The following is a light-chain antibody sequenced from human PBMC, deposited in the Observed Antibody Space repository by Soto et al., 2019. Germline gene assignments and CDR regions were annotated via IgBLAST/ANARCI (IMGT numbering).Light chain of an antibody. CDR1: SGSVSTSYY. V-gene: IGLV8-61*01. CDR2: STN. CDR3: LLHMGSGIWV. J-gene: IGLJ3*02. Sequence: VVTQEPSFSVSPGGTVTLTCGLSSGSVSTSYYPSWYQQTPGQAPRTLIFSTNTRSSGVPDRFSGSILGNKAALTITGAQADDESDYYSLLHMGSGIWVFGGGTKLTVL.